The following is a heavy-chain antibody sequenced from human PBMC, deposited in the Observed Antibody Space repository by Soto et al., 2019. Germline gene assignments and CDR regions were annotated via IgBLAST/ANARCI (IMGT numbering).Heavy chain of an antibody. D-gene: IGHD3-16*01. CDR3: VRVGALKGFTNAFDF. V-gene: IGHV4-59*01. CDR1: GGSITSNY. J-gene: IGHJ3*01. Sequence: SETLSLTCTVSGGSITSNYWSWIRQSQGKGLEWIGYTYYSGSTNSNPSLQSRVPVSVDTSKKQFSLNLTSVSVADTAVYYCVRVGALKGFTNAFDFWGQGTMVTVSS. CDR2: TYYSGST.